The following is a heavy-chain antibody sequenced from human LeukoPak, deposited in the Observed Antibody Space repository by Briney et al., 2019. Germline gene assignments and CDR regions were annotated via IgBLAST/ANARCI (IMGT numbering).Heavy chain of an antibody. J-gene: IGHJ4*02. V-gene: IGHV3-23*01. CDR2: ISGSGGST. CDR3: AKGQTIPVGLFDF. CDR1: GFTFRSYA. D-gene: IGHD2-2*02. Sequence: PGGSLRLSCAASGFTFRSYAMNWVRQAPGKGLEWVSAISGSGGSTYYADSVKGRFTISRDNSKNTLYLQMNSLRAEDTAVYYCAKGQTIPVGLFDFWGQGTLVTVSS.